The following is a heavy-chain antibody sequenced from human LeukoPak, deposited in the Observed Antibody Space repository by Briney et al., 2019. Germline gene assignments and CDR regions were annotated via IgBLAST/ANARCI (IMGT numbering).Heavy chain of an antibody. J-gene: IGHJ4*02. D-gene: IGHD3-22*01. CDR1: GFIFNTYG. CDR2: TSYDGSNK. Sequence: PGRSLRLSCAASGFIFNTYGMHWVRQAPGKGLEWVSVTSYDGSNKYYADSVKGRFTISRDNSKNTLYLQMNSLRGEDTAVYYCARHQATQYYYDSSGYPLDYWGQGTLVTASS. CDR3: ARHQATQYYYDSSGYPLDY. V-gene: IGHV3-30*03.